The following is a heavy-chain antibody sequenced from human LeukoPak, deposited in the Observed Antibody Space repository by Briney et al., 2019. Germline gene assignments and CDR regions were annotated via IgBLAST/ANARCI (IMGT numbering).Heavy chain of an antibody. J-gene: IGHJ3*02. V-gene: IGHV4-59*01. CDR3: ARAADPGAFDI. D-gene: IGHD6-25*01. Sequence: SETLSLTCTVSGGSISSYYWSWIRQPPGKGLEWIGYIHYSGSTNYNPSLKSRVTISVDTSKNQFSLKLSSVTAADTAVYYCARAADPGAFDIWGQGTMVTVSS. CDR1: GGSISSYY. CDR2: IHYSGST.